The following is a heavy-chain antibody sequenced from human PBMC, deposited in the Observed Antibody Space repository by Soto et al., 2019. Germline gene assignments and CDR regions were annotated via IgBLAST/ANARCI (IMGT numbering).Heavy chain of an antibody. V-gene: IGHV6-1*01. CDR2: TYYRSKWYN. J-gene: IGHJ6*03. D-gene: IGHD1-1*01. CDR3: ARGSWDDVSGHYYMDV. CDR1: GDSVSSNSAG. Sequence: PSQTLSLTCDISGDSVSSNSAGWNWIRQTPSRGLEWLGRTYYRSKWYNNYAVSVKSRITINPDTSKKQFSLQLNSVTPEDSVLYYCARGSWDDVSGHYYMDVWGKGTTVTVSS.